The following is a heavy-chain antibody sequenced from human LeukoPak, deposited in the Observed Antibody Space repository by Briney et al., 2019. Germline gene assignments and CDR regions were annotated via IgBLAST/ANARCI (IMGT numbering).Heavy chain of an antibody. Sequence: PGGSLRLSCAASGFTFSSYAMHWVRQALGKGLEWVAVISYDGSNKYYADSVKGRFTISRDNSKNTLYLQMNSLRAEDTAVYYCARDGYYYDSSGYYYQVAISCAFDIWGQGTMVTVSS. CDR1: GFTFSSYA. D-gene: IGHD3-22*01. CDR3: ARDGYYYDSSGYYYQVAISCAFDI. V-gene: IGHV3-30*04. CDR2: ISYDGSNK. J-gene: IGHJ3*02.